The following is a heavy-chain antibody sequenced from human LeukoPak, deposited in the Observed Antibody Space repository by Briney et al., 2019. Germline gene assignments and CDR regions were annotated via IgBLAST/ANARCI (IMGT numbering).Heavy chain of an antibody. D-gene: IGHD1-14*01. Sequence: PGGSLRLSCAASGFPFNDYYMTWIRQAPGKGLEGISYISASGITIHYADSVKGRFTASRDNAKKSLYLQMNNVTADDTGFYYCARNRWITSTEPLGYWGQGSLVLVSS. CDR3: ARNRWITSTEPLGY. V-gene: IGHV3-11*01. CDR1: GFPFNDYY. J-gene: IGHJ4*02. CDR2: ISASGITI.